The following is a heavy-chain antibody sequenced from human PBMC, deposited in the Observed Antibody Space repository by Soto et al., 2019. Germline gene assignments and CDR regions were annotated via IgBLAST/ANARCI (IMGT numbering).Heavy chain of an antibody. CDR1: GGTFSSYA. Sequence: SVKVSCKASGGTFSSYAISWVRQAPGQGLEWMGRIIPFIGTANYAQKFQGRVTITADESTSTAYMELTSLRSEDTAVYYCARVVMTTVPASYYSGMDVWGQGXTVTV. V-gene: IGHV1-69*11. CDR2: IIPFIGTA. J-gene: IGHJ6*02. CDR3: ARVVMTTVPASYYSGMDV. D-gene: IGHD4-4*01.